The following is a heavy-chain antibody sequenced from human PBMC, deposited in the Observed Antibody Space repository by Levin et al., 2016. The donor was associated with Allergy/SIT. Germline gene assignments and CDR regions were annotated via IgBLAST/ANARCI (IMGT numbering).Heavy chain of an antibody. Sequence: WVRQAPGQGLEWMGWISAYNGNTNYAQKLQGRVTMTTDTSTSTAYMELRSLRSDDTAVYYCARVAYNWNDGVDYWGQGTLVTVSS. CDR3: ARVAYNWNDGVDY. J-gene: IGHJ4*02. V-gene: IGHV1-18*01. CDR2: ISAYNGNT. D-gene: IGHD1-1*01.